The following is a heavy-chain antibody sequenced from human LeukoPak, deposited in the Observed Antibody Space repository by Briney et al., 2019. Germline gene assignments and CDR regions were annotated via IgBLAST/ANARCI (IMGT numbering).Heavy chain of an antibody. D-gene: IGHD6-19*01. CDR1: GGSISSYY. Sequence: SETLSLTCTVSGGSISSYYWSWIRQPAGKGLEWIGRIYTSGSTNYNPSLKSRVTMSVDTSKNQFSLKLSSVTAADTAVYYCARDRARWSSGAFDIWGQGTMVTVSS. CDR2: IYTSGST. J-gene: IGHJ3*02. V-gene: IGHV4-4*07. CDR3: ARDRARWSSGAFDI.